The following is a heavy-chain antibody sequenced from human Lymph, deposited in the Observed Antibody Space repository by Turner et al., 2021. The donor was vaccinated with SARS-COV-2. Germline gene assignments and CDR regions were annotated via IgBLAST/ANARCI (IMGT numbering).Heavy chain of an antibody. CDR3: ARDLRFGELPAADH. V-gene: IGHV3-33*01. Sequence: QVQLVESGGGVVQPGRSLRLSCSASGFTFSSYGMHWVRQAPGKGLECVAVIWYDGSNKYYADSVKGRVTISRDNSKNTLYLQMNLLRAEDTAVYYCARDLRFGELPAADHWGQGTLVTVSS. CDR1: GFTFSSYG. D-gene: IGHD3-10*01. CDR2: IWYDGSNK. J-gene: IGHJ4*02.